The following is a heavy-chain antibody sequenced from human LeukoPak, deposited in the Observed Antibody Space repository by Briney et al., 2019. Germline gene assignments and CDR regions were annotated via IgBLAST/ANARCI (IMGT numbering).Heavy chain of an antibody. CDR3: ARVIGIAVASTYRGYYYYYYMDV. Sequence: PSETLSLTCAVYGGPFSGYYWSWIRQPPGKGLEWIGEINHSGSTNYNPSLKSRVTISVDTSKNQFSLKLSSVTAADTAVYYCARVIGIAVASTYRGYYYYYYMDVWGKGTTVTVSS. V-gene: IGHV4-34*01. D-gene: IGHD6-19*01. CDR2: INHSGST. CDR1: GGPFSGYY. J-gene: IGHJ6*03.